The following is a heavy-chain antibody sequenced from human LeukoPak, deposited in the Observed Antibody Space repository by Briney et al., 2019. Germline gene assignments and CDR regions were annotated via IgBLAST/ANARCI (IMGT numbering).Heavy chain of an antibody. CDR1: GFSFSSYG. J-gene: IGHJ4*02. Sequence: GGSLRLSCAASGFSFSSYGMHWVRQAPGKGLEWVAFIRYDGSNKYYADSVKGRFTISRDNSKNTLYLQMNSLRAEDTSVYYCARGQARTHSGYYFDYWGQGTLVTVSS. CDR3: ARGQARTHSGYYFDY. CDR2: IRYDGSNK. D-gene: IGHD3-22*01. V-gene: IGHV3-30*02.